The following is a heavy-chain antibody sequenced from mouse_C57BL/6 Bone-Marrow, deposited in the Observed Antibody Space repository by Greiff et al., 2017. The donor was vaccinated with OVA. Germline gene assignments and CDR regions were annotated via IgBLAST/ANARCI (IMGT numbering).Heavy chain of an antibody. CDR3: ARPPYYGSSYWYFDV. Sequence: QVQLQQSGPGLVQPSQSLSITCTASGFSFTSYGVHWVRQSPGKGLEWLGVIWSGGSTDYNAAFISRLSISKDNSNSQVFFKMNSLQADDTAIYYCARPPYYGSSYWYFDVWGTGTTVTVSS. CDR1: GFSFTSYG. V-gene: IGHV2-2*01. D-gene: IGHD1-1*01. CDR2: IWSGGST. J-gene: IGHJ1*03.